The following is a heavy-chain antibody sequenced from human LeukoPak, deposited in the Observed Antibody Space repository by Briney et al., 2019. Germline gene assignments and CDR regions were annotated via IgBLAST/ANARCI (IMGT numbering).Heavy chain of an antibody. CDR3: AKFWGGDYYDSSGHAFDI. CDR1: GGSISSSSYY. J-gene: IGHJ3*02. CDR2: IYYSGST. D-gene: IGHD3-22*01. V-gene: IGHV4-39*01. Sequence: SETLSLTCTVSGGSISSSSYYWGWIRQPPGKGLEWIGSIYYSGSTYYNPSLKSRVTISVDTSKNQFSLKLSSVTAADAAVYYGAKFWGGDYYDSSGHAFDIWGQGTMVTVSS.